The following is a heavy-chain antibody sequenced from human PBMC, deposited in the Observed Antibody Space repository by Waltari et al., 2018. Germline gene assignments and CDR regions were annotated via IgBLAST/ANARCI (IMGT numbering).Heavy chain of an antibody. CDR3: ASHLEDFYYYMDV. CDR2: IGSSSTYT. J-gene: IGHJ6*03. V-gene: IGHV3-21*06. Sequence: EVQLVESGGGLVKPGGSLRLSCVASGFSFNGYTMNWVRHTPEKGLECVSSIGSSSTYTYYADSVKGRFTISRDNAANSLHLEMNALRPEDTAVYYCASHLEDFYYYMDVWGKGTTVTVSS. CDR1: GFSFNGYT.